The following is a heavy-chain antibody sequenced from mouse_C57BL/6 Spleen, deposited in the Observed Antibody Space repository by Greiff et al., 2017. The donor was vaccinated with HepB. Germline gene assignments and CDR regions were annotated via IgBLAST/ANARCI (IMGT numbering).Heavy chain of an antibody. CDR1: GYAFSSSW. CDR3: ARGDYGSGF. J-gene: IGHJ3*01. CDR2: IYPGDGDT. Sequence: VQLQQSGPELVKPGASVKISCKASGYAFSSSWMNWVKQRPGKGLEWIGRIYPGDGDTNYNGKFKGKATLTADKSSSTAYMQLSSLTSEDSAVYFGARGDYGSGFWGQGTLVTVSA. V-gene: IGHV1-82*01. D-gene: IGHD1-1*01.